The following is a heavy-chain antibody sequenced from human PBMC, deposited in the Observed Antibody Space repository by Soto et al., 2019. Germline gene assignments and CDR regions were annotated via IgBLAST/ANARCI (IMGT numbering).Heavy chain of an antibody. Sequence: QVQLQESGPGLVKPSETLSLTCTVSGGSISSYYWSWIRQPAGKGLEWIGRIYTSGSTNYNPSLKSRVTMSVDTSKNQFSLKLSSVTAADTAVYYCARDAPDDFWSGYLASIYFDYWGQGTLVTVSS. CDR1: GGSISSYY. CDR3: ARDAPDDFWSGYLASIYFDY. D-gene: IGHD3-3*01. J-gene: IGHJ4*02. CDR2: IYTSGST. V-gene: IGHV4-4*07.